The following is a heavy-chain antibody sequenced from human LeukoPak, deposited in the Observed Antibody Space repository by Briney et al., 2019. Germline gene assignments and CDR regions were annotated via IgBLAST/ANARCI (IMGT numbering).Heavy chain of an antibody. CDR1: GFTSTSYS. CDR3: ASHPNAAAGLYYYYYMDV. V-gene: IGHV3-21*01. D-gene: IGHD6-13*01. J-gene: IGHJ6*03. CDR2: ISSSSSYI. Sequence: GGPLRLSCAASGFTSTSYSMNWVRQAPGKGLEWVSSISSSSSYIYYADSVKGRFTTSRDNAKNSLYLQMNSLRAEDTAVYYCASHPNAAAGLYYYYYMDVWGKGTTVTVSS.